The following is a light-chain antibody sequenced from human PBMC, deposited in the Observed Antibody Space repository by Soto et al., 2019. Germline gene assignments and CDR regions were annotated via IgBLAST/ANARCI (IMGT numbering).Light chain of an antibody. CDR2: GAS. CDR1: QTVSSNS. Sequence: TKSPATMSLSPGERATLSCRARQTVSSNSLAWCQQRPGQAPRLLIYGASTRAAGIPDRFSGSGSGTDFTLTITRLEPEDSAVYFCQQYTGPPTTFGQGTRLEIK. CDR3: QQYTGPPTT. J-gene: IGKJ5*01. V-gene: IGKV3-20*01.